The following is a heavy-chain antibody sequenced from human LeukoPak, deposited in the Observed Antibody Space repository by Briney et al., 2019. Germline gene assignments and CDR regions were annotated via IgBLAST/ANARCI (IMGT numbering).Heavy chain of an antibody. V-gene: IGHV4-31*03. D-gene: IGHD3-22*01. J-gene: IGHJ3*02. CDR1: GGSISSGGYY. Sequence: SETLSLTCTVSGGSISSGGYYWSWIRQHPGKGLEWIGYIYYSGSTYYNSSLKSRVTISVDTSKNQFSLKLSSVTAADTAVYYCARATNYYDSSGPPGAFDIWGQGTMVTVSS. CDR3: ARATNYYDSSGPPGAFDI. CDR2: IYYSGST.